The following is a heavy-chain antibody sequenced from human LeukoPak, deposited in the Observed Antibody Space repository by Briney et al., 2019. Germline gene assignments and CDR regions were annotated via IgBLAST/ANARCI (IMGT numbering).Heavy chain of an antibody. D-gene: IGHD3-10*01. CDR2: MNPNSGNT. V-gene: IGHV1-8*01. Sequence: ASVKVSRKASGYTFTSYDINWVRQATGQGLEWMGWMNPNSGNTGYAQKFQGRVTMTRNTSISTASMELSSLRSEDTAVYYCATTPVRELLWFGELSYAFDIWGQGTMVTVSS. CDR1: GYTFTSYD. J-gene: IGHJ3*02. CDR3: ATTPVRELLWFGELSYAFDI.